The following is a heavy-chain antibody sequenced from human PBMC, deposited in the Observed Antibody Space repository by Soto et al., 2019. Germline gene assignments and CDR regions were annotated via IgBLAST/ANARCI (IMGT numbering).Heavy chain of an antibody. CDR2: IYYSGST. D-gene: IGHD2-2*03. CDR3: AREGNLGRWIQPLDS. CDR1: GASISNSY. V-gene: IGHV4-59*01. J-gene: IGHJ4*02. Sequence: SETLSLTCTVSGASISNSYWSWIRQPPGKGLEWIGYIYYSGSTNYSPSLKSRVTMSVDTSKNHFSLKLISVTTADTAVYFCAREGNLGRWIQPLDSWGQGTLVTVSS.